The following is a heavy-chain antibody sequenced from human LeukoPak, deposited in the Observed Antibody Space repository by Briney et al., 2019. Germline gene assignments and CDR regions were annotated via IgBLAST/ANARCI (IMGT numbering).Heavy chain of an antibody. Sequence: GGSLRLSCAASGFTFSTYAMSWVRQTPEKGLEWVSAISGSGGSTYYADSVKGRFTISRDNSKNTLYLQMNSLRAEDTAVYYCARGGGYSGYDLDAFDIWGQGTMVTVSS. J-gene: IGHJ3*02. V-gene: IGHV3-23*01. D-gene: IGHD5-12*01. CDR3: ARGGGYSGYDLDAFDI. CDR2: ISGSGGST. CDR1: GFTFSTYA.